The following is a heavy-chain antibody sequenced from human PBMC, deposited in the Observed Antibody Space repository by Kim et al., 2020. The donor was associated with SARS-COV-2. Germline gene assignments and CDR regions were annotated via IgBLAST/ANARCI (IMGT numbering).Heavy chain of an antibody. J-gene: IGHJ4*02. D-gene: IGHD1-1*01. CDR3: VKVGTGTTGRYFDY. Sequence: DSVKGRFTISRDNSKNTLYLQMSSLRAEDTAVYYRVKVGTGTTGRYFDYWGQGTLVTVSS. V-gene: IGHV3-64D*09.